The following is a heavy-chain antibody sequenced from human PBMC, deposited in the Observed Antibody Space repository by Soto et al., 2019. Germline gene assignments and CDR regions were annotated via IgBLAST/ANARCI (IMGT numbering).Heavy chain of an antibody. CDR2: INHSGSA. D-gene: IGHD6-13*01. CDR1: GGSFSGYY. CDR3: ARAAMGGSSWPFDY. V-gene: IGHV4-34*01. J-gene: IGHJ4*02. Sequence: SETLSLTCAVYGGSFSGYYWSWIRQPPGKGLEWIGEINHSGSANYNPSLKSRVTISGDTSKNQFSLKLSSVTAADSAVYYCARAAMGGSSWPFDYWGQGTLVTVSS.